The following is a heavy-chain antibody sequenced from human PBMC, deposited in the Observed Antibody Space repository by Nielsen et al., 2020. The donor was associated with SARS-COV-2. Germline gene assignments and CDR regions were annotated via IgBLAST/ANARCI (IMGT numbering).Heavy chain of an antibody. CDR2: ISGSGGST. CDR3: AKEDRGYSYGLIDY. V-gene: IGHV3-23*01. CDR1: GFTFDDYT. Sequence: LSLTCAASGFTFDDYTMHWVRQAPGKGLEWVSAISGSGGSTYYADSVKGRFTISRDNSKNTLYLQMNSLRAEDTAVYYCAKEDRGYSYGLIDYWGQGTLVTVSS. D-gene: IGHD5-18*01. J-gene: IGHJ4*02.